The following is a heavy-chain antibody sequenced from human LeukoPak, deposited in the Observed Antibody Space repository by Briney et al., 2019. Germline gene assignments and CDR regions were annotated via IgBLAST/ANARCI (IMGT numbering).Heavy chain of an antibody. D-gene: IGHD1-26*01. Sequence: KPSETLSLTCTVSGGSISSYYWSWIRQPPGKGLEWIGYIYYSGSTNYNPSLKSRVTISVDTSKNQFSLKLSSVTAADTAVYYCAREASSIVRAFDIWGQGTMVTVSS. CDR2: IYYSGST. CDR3: AREASSIVRAFDI. J-gene: IGHJ3*02. CDR1: GGSISSYY. V-gene: IGHV4-59*01.